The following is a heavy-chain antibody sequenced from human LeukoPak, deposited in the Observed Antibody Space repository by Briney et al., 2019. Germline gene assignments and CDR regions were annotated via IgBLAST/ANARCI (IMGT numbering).Heavy chain of an antibody. CDR2: ISSSSSYI. D-gene: IGHD2-15*01. J-gene: IGHJ3*02. Sequence: NAGGSLRLSCAASGFTFSSYAMSWVRQAPWKGLEWVSSISSSSSYIYYVDSVKGRFTISRDNAKNSLYLQMNSLRAEDTAVYYCARERWDAFDIWGQGTMVTVSS. V-gene: IGHV3-21*01. CDR3: ARERWDAFDI. CDR1: GFTFSSYA.